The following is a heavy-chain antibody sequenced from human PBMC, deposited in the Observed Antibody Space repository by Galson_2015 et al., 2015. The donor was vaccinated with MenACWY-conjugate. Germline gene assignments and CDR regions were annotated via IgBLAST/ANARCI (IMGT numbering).Heavy chain of an antibody. D-gene: IGHD1-1*01. CDR1: GFTFSGRY. CDR2: SRNKASSYST. CDR3: TRGHAATRYFDS. Sequence: SLRLSCAGSGFTFSGRYMDWIRQAPGKGLEWVARSRNKASSYSTEYAASVKGRFTVSRDESGNTLYLEMSGLKSEDTAVYFCTRGHAATRYFDSWGQGTLVTVSS. J-gene: IGHJ4*02. V-gene: IGHV3-72*01.